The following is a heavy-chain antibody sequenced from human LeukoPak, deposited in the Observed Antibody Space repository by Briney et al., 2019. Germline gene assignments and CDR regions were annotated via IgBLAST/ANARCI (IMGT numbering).Heavy chain of an antibody. J-gene: IGHJ6*03. CDR1: GFTFSSYA. CDR2: ISYDGSNK. Sequence: GGSLRLSCAASGFTFSSYAMHWVRQAPGKGLEWVAVISYDGSNKYYADSVKGRFTISRDNSKNTLYLQMNSLRAEDTAVYYCAKRRGLELLYYYYMDVWGKGTTVTVSS. CDR3: AKRRGLELLYYYYMDV. D-gene: IGHD1-7*01. V-gene: IGHV3-30*04.